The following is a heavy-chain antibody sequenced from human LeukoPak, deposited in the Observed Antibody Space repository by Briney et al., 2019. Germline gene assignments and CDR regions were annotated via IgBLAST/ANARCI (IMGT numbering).Heavy chain of an antibody. D-gene: IGHD6-13*01. CDR1: GYTFTGYY. J-gene: IGHJ6*02. V-gene: IGHV1-2*06. Sequence: ASVKVSCKASGYTFTGYYMHWVRQAPGQGLEWMGRINPNSGGTNYAQKFQGRVTMTRDTSISTAYMELSRLRSDDTAVYYCARDVGSWIGYYCYGMDVWGQGTTVTVSS. CDR2: INPNSGGT. CDR3: ARDVGSWIGYYCYGMDV.